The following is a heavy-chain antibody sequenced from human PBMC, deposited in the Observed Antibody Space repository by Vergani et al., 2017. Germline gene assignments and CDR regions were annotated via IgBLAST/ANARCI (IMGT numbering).Heavy chain of an antibody. J-gene: IGHJ4*02. CDR2: IIPIFGTA. V-gene: IGHV1-69*01. Sequence: QVQLVQSGAEVKKPGSSVKVSCKASGGTFSSYAISWVRQAPGQGLEWMGGIIPIFGTANYAQKFQGKVTITAAESTTTAYMELSSLRSEDTAVYYCARLSYDTTPYLQGGYDCWGQGTLVSVSS. CDR3: ARLSYDTTPYLQGGYDC. CDR1: GGTFSSYA. D-gene: IGHD3-22*01.